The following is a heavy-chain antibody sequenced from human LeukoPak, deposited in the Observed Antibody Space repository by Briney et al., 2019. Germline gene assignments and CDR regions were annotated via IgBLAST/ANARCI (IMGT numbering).Heavy chain of an antibody. V-gene: IGHV1-46*01. CDR3: ARAHYDFWSGYWGYYYHYGMDV. Sequence: ASVKVSCKASGYTFTSYYMHWVRQAPGQGLEWMGIINPSGGSTTYAQKFQGRVTMTRDTSTSTVYMQLSSLRSEDTAVYYCARAHYDFWSGYWGYYYHYGMDVWGQRTTVTVSS. J-gene: IGHJ6*02. D-gene: IGHD3-3*01. CDR2: INPSGGST. CDR1: GYTFTSYY.